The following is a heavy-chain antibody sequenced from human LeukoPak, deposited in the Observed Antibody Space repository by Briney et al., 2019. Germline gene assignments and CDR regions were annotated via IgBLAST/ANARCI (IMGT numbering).Heavy chain of an antibody. CDR3: ARVRYCSSTSCYDFDY. V-gene: IGHV1-2*02. Sequence: ASVKVSCKASGYTFTGYYMHWVRQAPGQGLEWMEWINPNSGGTNYAQKFQGRVTMTRDTSISTAYMELSRLRSDDTAVYYCARVRYCSSTSCYDFDYWGQGTLVTVSS. CDR2: INPNSGGT. D-gene: IGHD2-2*01. J-gene: IGHJ4*02. CDR1: GYTFTGYY.